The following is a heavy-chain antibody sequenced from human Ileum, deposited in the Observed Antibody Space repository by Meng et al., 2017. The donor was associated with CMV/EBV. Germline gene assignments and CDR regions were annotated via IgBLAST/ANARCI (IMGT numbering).Heavy chain of an antibody. CDR3: ARTLTYYDFWSGYFGTGYYYYGMDV. CDR2: MNPNSGNT. V-gene: IGHV1-8*03. J-gene: IGHJ6*02. Sequence: ASVKVSCKASGYTFTSYDINWVRQATGQGLEWMGWMNPNSGNTGYAQKFQGRVTITRNTSISTAYMELSSLRSEDTAVYYCARTLTYYDFWSGYFGTGYYYYGMDVWGQGTTVTVSS. D-gene: IGHD3-3*01. CDR1: GYTFTSYD.